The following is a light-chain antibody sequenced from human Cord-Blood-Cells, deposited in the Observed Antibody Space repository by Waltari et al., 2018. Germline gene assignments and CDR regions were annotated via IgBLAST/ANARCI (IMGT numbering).Light chain of an antibody. J-gene: IGLJ2*01. V-gene: IGLV3-1*01. CDR1: KLGDKY. CDR2: QDS. CDR3: QAWDSSTAV. Sequence: SYELTQPPSVSVSPGQTASITCSGDKLGDKYACWYQQKPGQSPVLVIYQDSKRPSGIPERFSGSNSGNTATLTNGGTQAMDEADCYCQAWDSSTAVVGGGTTLTVL.